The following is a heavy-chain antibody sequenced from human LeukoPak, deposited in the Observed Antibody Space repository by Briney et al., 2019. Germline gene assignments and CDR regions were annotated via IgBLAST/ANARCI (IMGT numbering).Heavy chain of an antibody. CDR2: IIPIFGTA. J-gene: IGHJ5*02. D-gene: IGHD6-13*01. CDR3: ASLKIAAAGTRFWFDP. V-gene: IGHV1-69*05. Sequence: SVKVSCKASGGTFSSYAISWVRQAPGQGLEWMGGIIPIFGTANYAQKFQGRVTITTDESTSTAYMELSSLRSEDTAVYYCASLKIAAAGTRFWFDPWGQGTLVTVP. CDR1: GGTFSSYA.